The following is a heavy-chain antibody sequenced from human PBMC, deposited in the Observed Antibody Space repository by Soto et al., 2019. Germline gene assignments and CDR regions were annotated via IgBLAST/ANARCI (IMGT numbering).Heavy chain of an antibody. D-gene: IGHD1-7*01. J-gene: IGHJ6*03. Sequence: QVQLQESGPGLVKPSQTLSLTCVSSGDSVSSNSAAWNWIRLSPSRGLEWLARTYYRSRWYNDYAVSVRSRITVNPDTSKNQFSLQLTSVTPEDTAVYYCAGTTSHHWLYMDVWGKGATVTVSS. CDR1: GDSVSSNSAA. CDR2: TYYRSRWYN. CDR3: AGTTSHHWLYMDV. V-gene: IGHV6-1*01.